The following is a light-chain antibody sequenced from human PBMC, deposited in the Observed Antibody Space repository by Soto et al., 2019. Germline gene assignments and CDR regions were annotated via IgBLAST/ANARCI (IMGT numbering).Light chain of an antibody. V-gene: IGLV1-47*01. CDR3: AAWDDSLSGHYV. J-gene: IGLJ1*01. CDR2: RDN. CDR1: SSNIGSNY. Sequence: QSVLTQPPSAPGTPGQRVTISCSGSSSNIGSNYVYWYQQLPGTAPKVFIFRDNQRPSGVPDRFSGSKSGTSASLAISGLRSEDEADYYCAAWDDSLSGHYVFGTGTKVTVL.